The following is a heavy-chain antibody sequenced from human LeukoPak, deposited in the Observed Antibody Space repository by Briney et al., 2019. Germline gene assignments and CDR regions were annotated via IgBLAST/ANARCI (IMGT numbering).Heavy chain of an antibody. CDR3: ARDYGDRGEYFDC. CDR2: ISRSSSSI. J-gene: IGHJ4*02. CDR1: GFTFSSYN. D-gene: IGHD4-17*01. Sequence: PGGSLRLSCAASGFTFSSYNMNWVRQAPGKGLEWVSYISRSSSSIYYADSVKGRFTISRDNAKNSVYLQMNSLSDEDTAVYRCARDYGDRGEYFDCWGQGTLVTVSS. V-gene: IGHV3-48*02.